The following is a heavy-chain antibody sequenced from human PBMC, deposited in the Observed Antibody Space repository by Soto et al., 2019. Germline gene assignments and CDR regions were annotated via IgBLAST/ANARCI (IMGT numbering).Heavy chain of an antibody. D-gene: IGHD2-2*01. CDR1: GGSISSSSYY. J-gene: IGHJ6*02. V-gene: IGHV4-39*01. CDR3: ASQGIVLVPAAANYYYYYGMDV. Sequence: SETLSLTCTVSGGSISSSSYYWGCIRQPPGKGLEWIGSIYYSGSTYYNPSLKSRVTISVDTSKNQFSLKLSSVTAADTAVYYCASQGIVLVPAAANYYYYYGMDVWGQGTTVT. CDR2: IYYSGST.